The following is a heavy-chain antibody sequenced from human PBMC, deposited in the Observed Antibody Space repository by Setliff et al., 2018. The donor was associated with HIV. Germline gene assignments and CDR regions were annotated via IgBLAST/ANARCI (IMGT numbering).Heavy chain of an antibody. J-gene: IGHJ3*01. CDR1: RRTFSEDA. D-gene: IGHD1-26*01. Sequence: SVKVSCKTSRRTFSEDAINWVRQAPGEGLEWVGGIIHILGTADYAEKFQGRVTITADEPRSTVYLEVSNLRSEDTAVYYCARDHNSGTLHAFDLWGQGTKVTVSS. CDR3: ARDHNSGTLHAFDL. CDR2: IIHILGTA. V-gene: IGHV1-69*13.